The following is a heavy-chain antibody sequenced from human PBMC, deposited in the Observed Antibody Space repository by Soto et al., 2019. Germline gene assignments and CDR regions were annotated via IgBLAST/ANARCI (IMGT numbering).Heavy chain of an antibody. CDR1: GSTFSSYD. CDR3: VRGPSHGAFDI. J-gene: IGHJ3*02. V-gene: IGHV3-30-3*01. CDR2: ITPDGNRA. Sequence: QVQLVESVGDVVQPGRSLRLSCAASGSTFSSYDIHWVRQAPGKGLEWVAHITPDGNRAYYADSVKGRFTVSRDNARNTVYLQVKSLRPEDTAVYHCVRGPSHGAFDIWGQGTLVTVSS.